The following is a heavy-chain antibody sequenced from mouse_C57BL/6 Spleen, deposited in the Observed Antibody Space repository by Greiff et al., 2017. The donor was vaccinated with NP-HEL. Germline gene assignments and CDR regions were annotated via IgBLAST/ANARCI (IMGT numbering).Heavy chain of an antibody. CDR3: TRDHYGSTYPYYFDY. CDR2: ISSGGDYI. Sequence: VKLVESGEGLVKPGGSLKLSCAASGFTFSSYAMSWVRQTPEKRLEWVAYISSGGDYIYYADTVKGRFTISRDNARNTLYLQMSSLKSEDTAMYYCTRDHYGSTYPYYFDYWGQGTTLTVSS. CDR1: GFTFSSYA. D-gene: IGHD1-1*01. V-gene: IGHV5S21*01. J-gene: IGHJ2*01.